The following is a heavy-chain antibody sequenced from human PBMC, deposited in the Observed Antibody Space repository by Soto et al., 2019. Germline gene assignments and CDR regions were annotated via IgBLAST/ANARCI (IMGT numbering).Heavy chain of an antibody. Sequence: PSETLSLTCTVSGGSISSGGYYWSWIRQHPEKGLEWIGYIYYSGSTYYNPSLKSRVSISADTSKNQFSMKLSSVTAADTAVYYCARASPPANTAMSSSHHFYGVDVWGQGTPVTVSS. CDR3: ARASPPANTAMSSSHHFYGVDV. J-gene: IGHJ6*02. CDR1: GGSISSGGYY. D-gene: IGHD5-18*01. CDR2: IYYSGST. V-gene: IGHV4-31*03.